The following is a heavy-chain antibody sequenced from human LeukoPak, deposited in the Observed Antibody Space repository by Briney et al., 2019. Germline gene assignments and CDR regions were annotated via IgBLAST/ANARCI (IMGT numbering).Heavy chain of an antibody. D-gene: IGHD2-21*02. Sequence: SETLSLTCTVSGGSISSYYWSWLRQPPGKGLEWLGYIYYSGTTNYDPSLKSRVTISVDTSKNQFSLKLSSVTAADTAVYYCARHIVVVTATHDAFDIWGQGTMVTVSS. CDR2: IYYSGTT. J-gene: IGHJ3*02. CDR1: GGSISSYY. V-gene: IGHV4-59*08. CDR3: ARHIVVVTATHDAFDI.